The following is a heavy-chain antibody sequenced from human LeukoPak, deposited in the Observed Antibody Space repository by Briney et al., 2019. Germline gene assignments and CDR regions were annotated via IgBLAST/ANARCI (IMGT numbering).Heavy chain of an antibody. CDR3: AGVIVVEPAAKKNYNYYYMDV. V-gene: IGHV1-69*05. CDR1: GGTFSSYA. J-gene: IGHJ6*03. D-gene: IGHD2-2*01. Sequence: ASVKVSCKASGGTFSSYAISWVRQAPGQGLEWMGRIIPIFGTANYAQKFQGRVTITTDESTSTAYMELSSLRSEDTAVYYCAGVIVVEPAAKKNYNYYYMDVGGKGPTVTFP. CDR2: IIPIFGTA.